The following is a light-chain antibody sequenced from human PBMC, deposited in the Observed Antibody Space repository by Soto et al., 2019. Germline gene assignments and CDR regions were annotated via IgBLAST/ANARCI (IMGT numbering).Light chain of an antibody. Sequence: QSVLTQPPSVSGAPGQRVTVSSTGGSSNIGAGYDVHWYQQLPGTAPKLLIYDNTNRPSGVPDRFSGSKSGTSASLAITGLQAEDEADYYCQSYDSSLSAVVFGGGTKLTVL. J-gene: IGLJ2*01. CDR1: SSNIGAGYD. V-gene: IGLV1-40*01. CDR2: DNT. CDR3: QSYDSSLSAVV.